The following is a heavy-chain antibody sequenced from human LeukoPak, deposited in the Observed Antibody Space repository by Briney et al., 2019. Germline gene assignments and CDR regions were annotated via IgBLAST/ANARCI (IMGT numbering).Heavy chain of an antibody. CDR3: ARRYSSSSIDY. CDR2: IYPGDSDT. V-gene: IGHV5-51*03. CDR1: GYSFTNYW. D-gene: IGHD6-6*01. Sequence: PGKSLKISGKGSGYSFTNYWIGGVRQLPGKSLEWGGIIYPGDSDTRYTPAFQGQVTISADKSISTAYLQWSSLKASDTDMYYCARRYSSSSIDYWGLGTLVPVSS. J-gene: IGHJ4*02.